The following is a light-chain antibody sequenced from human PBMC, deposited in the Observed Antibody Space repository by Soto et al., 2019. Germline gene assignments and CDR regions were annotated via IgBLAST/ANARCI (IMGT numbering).Light chain of an antibody. CDR2: KAS. V-gene: IGKV1-5*03. CDR3: QQYNAYPWT. Sequence: DLQMTQSPSTLSASLGDRVTSXXRASQSISSWLAWYQQKPGKAPKLXIYKASTLESGVPSNFSGSGSGTEFSLTISSLQPEDFATYYCQQYNAYPWTFGQGTKVDIK. J-gene: IGKJ1*01. CDR1: QSISSW.